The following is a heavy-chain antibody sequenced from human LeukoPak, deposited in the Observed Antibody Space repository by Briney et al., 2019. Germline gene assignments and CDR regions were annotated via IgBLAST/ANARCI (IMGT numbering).Heavy chain of an antibody. J-gene: IGHJ4*02. CDR1: GGSFSGYY. CDR3: ARVFYYGASGYPDAFYDY. V-gene: IGHV4-59*08. D-gene: IGHD3-22*01. Sequence: SETLSLTCAVYGGSFSGYYWSWIRQSPGKGLEWIGYIYYSGSTNYNPSLKSRVTISVDTSKNRFSLKLSSVTAADTAVYYCARVFYYGASGYPDAFYDYWGQGTLVTVSS. CDR2: IYYSGST.